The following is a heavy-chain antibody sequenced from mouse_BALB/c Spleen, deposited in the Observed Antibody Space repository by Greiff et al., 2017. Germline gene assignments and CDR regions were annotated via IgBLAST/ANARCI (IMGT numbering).Heavy chain of an antibody. CDR1: GFSLTGYG. V-gene: IGHV2-6-7*01. J-gene: IGHJ3*01. Sequence: VKLVESGPGLVAPSQSLSITCTVSGFSLTGYGVNLVRQPPGKGLEWLGMIWGDGSTDYNSALKSRLSISKDNSKSQVFLKMNSLQTDDTARYYCARGDGSSYRFAYWGQGTLVTVSA. CDR2: IWGDGST. D-gene: IGHD1-1*01. CDR3: ARGDGSSYRFAY.